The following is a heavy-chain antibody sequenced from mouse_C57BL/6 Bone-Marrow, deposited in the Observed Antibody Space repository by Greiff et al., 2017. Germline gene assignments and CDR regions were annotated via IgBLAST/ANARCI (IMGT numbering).Heavy chain of an antibody. Sequence: QVQLQQSGAALVRPGTSVKVSCKASGYAFTNYLIAWVKQRPGQGLEWIGVINPGSGGTNYNEKFKGKATLTADKSSSTAYMQLSILTSEDSAVYFCAREGGDYYGSSYWDGAMDYWGQGTSVTVSS. CDR3: AREGGDYYGSSYWDGAMDY. CDR2: INPGSGGT. CDR1: GYAFTNYL. V-gene: IGHV1-54*01. J-gene: IGHJ4*01. D-gene: IGHD1-1*01.